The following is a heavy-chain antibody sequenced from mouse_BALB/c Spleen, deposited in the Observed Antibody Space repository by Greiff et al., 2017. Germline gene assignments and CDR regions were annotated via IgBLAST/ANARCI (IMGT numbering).Heavy chain of an antibody. D-gene: IGHD1-2*01. CDR2: IDPENGDT. Sequence: EVQLQQPGAELVKPGASVKMSCKASGYTFTSYYMHWVKQRPEQGLEWIGWIDPENGDTEYAPKFQGKATMTADTSSNTAYLQLSSLTSEDTAVYYCPIHYYGHFDYWGQGTTLTVSS. CDR3: PIHYYGHFDY. J-gene: IGHJ2*01. CDR1: GYTFTSYY. V-gene: IGHV14-1*01.